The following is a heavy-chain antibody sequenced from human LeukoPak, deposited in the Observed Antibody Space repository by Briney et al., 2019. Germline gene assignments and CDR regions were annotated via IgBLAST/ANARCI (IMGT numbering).Heavy chain of an antibody. Sequence: RGSLRLSCAASGFAFSNYWMSWVRQAPGKGLEWVASIHQHGNEKYFVDSVRGRFTIPRDNAKNSLYLQMSSLRAEDTAVYYCATLNGPLFEYWGQGTLVTVSS. V-gene: IGHV3-7*01. CDR2: IHQHGNEK. CDR1: GFAFSNYW. CDR3: ATLNGPLFEY. J-gene: IGHJ4*02. D-gene: IGHD2-8*01.